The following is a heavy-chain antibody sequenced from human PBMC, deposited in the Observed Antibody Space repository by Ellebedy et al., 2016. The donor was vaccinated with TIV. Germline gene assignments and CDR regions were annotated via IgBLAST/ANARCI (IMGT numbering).Heavy chain of an antibody. V-gene: IGHV1-69*04. J-gene: IGHJ4*02. CDR3: ARWGPYSGTFQGPFDF. CDR1: GETSSSHA. Sequence: AASVKVSCKASGETSSSHALNWVRQAPGQGLEWVGRIIPILNVVSYARKFQGRVTITADRSTNIVYLELSSLRSEDTAVYYCARWGPYSGTFQGPFDFWGQGVLVTVSS. CDR2: IIPILNVV. D-gene: IGHD5-12*01.